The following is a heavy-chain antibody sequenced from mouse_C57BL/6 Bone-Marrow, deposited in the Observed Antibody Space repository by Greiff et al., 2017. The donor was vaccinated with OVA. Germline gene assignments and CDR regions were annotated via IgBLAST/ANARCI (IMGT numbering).Heavy chain of an antibody. CDR3: AMKGNSSGYYYAMDD. CDR2: ISHGGGNT. CDR1: GFTISDYY. J-gene: IGHJ4*01. V-gene: IGHV5-12*01. Sequence: EVMLVESGGGLVQPGGSLKFSCAASGFTISDYYMYWVRPTPEKRLEWVAYISHGGGNTYYPAPVQGRFTISRDNAKNTLYLQMSRLKSEDTAMYYCAMKGNSSGYYYAMDDWGQGTSGTVSA. D-gene: IGHD3-2*02.